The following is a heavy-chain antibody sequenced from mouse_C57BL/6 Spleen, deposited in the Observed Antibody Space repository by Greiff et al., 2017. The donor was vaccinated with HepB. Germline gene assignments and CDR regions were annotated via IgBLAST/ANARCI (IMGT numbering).Heavy chain of an antibody. CDR1: GFSLTSYG. Sequence: QVQLKQSGPGLVQPSQRLSITCTVSGFSLTSYGVHWVRQSPGKGLEWLGVIWRGGSTDYNAAFMSRLSITKDNSKSQVFFKMNSLQADDTAIYYCAKKRGGDYYAMDYWGQGTSVTVSS. CDR3: AKKRGGDYYAMDY. J-gene: IGHJ4*01. V-gene: IGHV2-5*01. CDR2: IWRGGST.